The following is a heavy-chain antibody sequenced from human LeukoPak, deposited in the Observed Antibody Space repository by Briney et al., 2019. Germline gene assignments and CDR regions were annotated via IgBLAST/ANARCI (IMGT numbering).Heavy chain of an antibody. CDR2: IKQDGSEK. J-gene: IGHJ4*02. CDR1: GFTFSNYW. V-gene: IGHV3-7*05. D-gene: IGHD2-15*01. CDR3: AREDQPRGTFDY. Sequence: GGSLRLSCAASGFTFSNYWMTWVRQAPGKGLEGVANIKQDGSEKYYVDSVKGRFTISRDNAKNSLYLQMTSLRAEDTALYYCAREDQPRGTFDYWGQGILVTVSS.